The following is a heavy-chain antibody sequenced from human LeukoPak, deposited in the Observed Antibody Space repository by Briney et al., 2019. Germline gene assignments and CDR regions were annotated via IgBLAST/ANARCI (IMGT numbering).Heavy chain of an antibody. J-gene: IGHJ4*02. D-gene: IGHD1-7*01. CDR2: ILYDGRNK. V-gene: IGHV3-30*03. CDR3: AREDDWNYEDY. CDR1: GFTFSNFA. Sequence: GGSLRLSCAASGFTFSNFAIHWVRQAPGKGLEWVAVILYDGRNKYYGDSVEGRFTISRDNAKNSLYLQMNSLRAEDTAIYYCAREDDWNYEDYWGQGTLVTVSS.